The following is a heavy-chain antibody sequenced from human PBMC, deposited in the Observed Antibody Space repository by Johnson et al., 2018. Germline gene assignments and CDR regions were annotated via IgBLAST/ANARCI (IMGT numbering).Heavy chain of an antibody. Sequence: QVQLQESGPGLVKPSETLSLTCTVSGGSISSYYWSWIRQPPGKGLEWIGYIYYSGSTNYNPSLKSRVTISVATSKNPFSLKLGSVTAADTAVYYCARGYSSLIDYYYYGMDVWGQGTTVTVSS. CDR3: ARGYSSLIDYYYYGMDV. J-gene: IGHJ6*02. D-gene: IGHD2-21*01. CDR2: IYYSGST. CDR1: GGSISSYY. V-gene: IGHV4-59*01.